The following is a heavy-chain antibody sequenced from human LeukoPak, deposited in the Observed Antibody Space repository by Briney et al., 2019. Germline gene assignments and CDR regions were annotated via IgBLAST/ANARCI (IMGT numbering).Heavy chain of an antibody. CDR1: GYTFTSYG. V-gene: IGHV1-18*01. J-gene: IGHJ4*02. CDR2: ISAYNGNT. CDR3: ARDAYRNMRGIDY. D-gene: IGHD2/OR15-2a*01. Sequence: EASVKVSCKASGYTFTSYGTSWVRQAPGQGLEWIGWISAYNGNTNYAQKLQGRVTMTTDTSTSTAYMELRSLRSDDTAVYYCARDAYRNMRGIDYWGQGILVTVSS.